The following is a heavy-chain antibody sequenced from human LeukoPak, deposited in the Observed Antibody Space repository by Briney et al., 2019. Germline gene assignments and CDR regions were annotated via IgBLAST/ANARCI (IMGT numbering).Heavy chain of an antibody. CDR1: GLTFSSYA. V-gene: IGHV3-64D*06. Sequence: GGSLRLSCSASGLTFSSYAMHWVRQAPGKGLEYVSAISSNGGSTDYADSVKGRFTISRDNSKNTVYLQMSSLRAEDTAIYYCVKVAVNYQLLDVFDIWGQGQWSPSLQ. D-gene: IGHD2-2*01. CDR2: ISSNGGST. J-gene: IGHJ3*02. CDR3: VKVAVNYQLLDVFDI.